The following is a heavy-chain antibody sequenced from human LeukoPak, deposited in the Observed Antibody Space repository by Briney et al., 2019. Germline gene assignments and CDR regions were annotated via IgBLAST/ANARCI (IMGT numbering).Heavy chain of an antibody. V-gene: IGHV4-34*01. CDR1: GGSFSGYY. CDR3: ARAEGATTPFDY. J-gene: IGHJ4*02. CDR2: INHSGST. D-gene: IGHD1-26*01. Sequence: SETLSLTCAVYGGSFSGYYWSWIRQPPGKGLEWLGEINHSGSTNYNPSLKSRVTISVDTSKNQFSLKLSSVTAADTAVYYCARAEGATTPFDYWGQGTLVTVSS.